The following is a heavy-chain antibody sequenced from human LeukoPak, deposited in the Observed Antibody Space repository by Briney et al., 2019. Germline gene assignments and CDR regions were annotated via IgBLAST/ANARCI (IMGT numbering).Heavy chain of an antibody. V-gene: IGHV3-74*03. J-gene: IGHJ4*02. Sequence: PGGSLRLSCAASGFTFSTYWMHWVRQVPGKGLVWVSHSKSDGSGTEYADSVKGRFTISRDNAKNTLYMQMNSLRAEDTAVYYCTSGAYYNDYWGQGTLVTVSS. D-gene: IGHD3-22*01. CDR1: GFTFSTYW. CDR2: SKSDGSGT. CDR3: TSGAYYNDY.